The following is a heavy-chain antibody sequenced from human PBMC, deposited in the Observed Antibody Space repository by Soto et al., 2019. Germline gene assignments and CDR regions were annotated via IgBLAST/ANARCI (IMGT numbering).Heavy chain of an antibody. CDR1: GYTFTSYG. J-gene: IGHJ3*02. CDR3: ARVPTVTDAFDI. CDR2: ISAYNGNT. V-gene: IGHV1-18*01. D-gene: IGHD4-17*01. Sequence: ASVKVSCKASGYTFTSYGISWVRQAPGRGLEWMGWISAYNGNTNYAQKLQGRVTMTTDTSTSTAYMELRSLRSDDTAVYYCARVPTVTDAFDIWGQGTMVTVSS.